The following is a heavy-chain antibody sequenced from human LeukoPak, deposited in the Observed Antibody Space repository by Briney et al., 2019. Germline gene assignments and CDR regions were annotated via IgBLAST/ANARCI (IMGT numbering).Heavy chain of an antibody. CDR3: ASRPVVPAATYNWSDP. D-gene: IGHD2-2*01. CDR2: IYYSGST. Sequence: SETLSLTCTVSGGSISSSSYYWGWIRQPPGKGLEWIGSIYYSGSTYYNPSLKSRVTISVDTSKNQFSLKLSSVTAADTAVYYCASRPVVPAATYNWSDPWGQGTLVTVSS. CDR1: GGSISSSSYY. J-gene: IGHJ5*02. V-gene: IGHV4-39*01.